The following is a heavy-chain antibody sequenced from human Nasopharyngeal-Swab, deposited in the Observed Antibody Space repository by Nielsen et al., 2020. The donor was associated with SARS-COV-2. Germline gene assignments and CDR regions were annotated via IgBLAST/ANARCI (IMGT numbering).Heavy chain of an antibody. CDR2: IYYSGST. J-gene: IGHJ5*01. Sequence: SETLSLTCTVSGGSISSSSYYWGWIRQPPGKGLEWIGSIYYSGSTYYNPSLKSRVTISVDTSKNQFSLKLSSVTAADTAVYYCARWGYDSSRWYASWGQGSLVTVSS. V-gene: IGHV4-39*01. D-gene: IGHD5-12*01. CDR1: GGSISSSSYY. CDR3: ARWGYDSSRWYAS.